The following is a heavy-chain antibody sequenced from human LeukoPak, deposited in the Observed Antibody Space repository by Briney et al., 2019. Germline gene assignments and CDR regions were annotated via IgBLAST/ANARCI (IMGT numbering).Heavy chain of an antibody. CDR3: ARHEFPYGDYRNFFDY. D-gene: IGHD4-17*01. V-gene: IGHV4-38-2*01. J-gene: IGHJ4*02. CDR2: IYHSGST. CDR1: GYSISSGYY. Sequence: PSETLSLTCAVSGYSISSGYYWGWIRQPPGKRLEWIGSIYHSGSTYYNPSLKSRVTISVDTSKNQFSLKLSSVTAADTAVYYCARHEFPYGDYRNFFDYWGQGTLVTVSS.